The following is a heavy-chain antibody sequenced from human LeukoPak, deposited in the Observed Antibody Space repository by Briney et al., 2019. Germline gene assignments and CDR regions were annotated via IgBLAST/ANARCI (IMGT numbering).Heavy chain of an antibody. CDR2: IIAGDGST. V-gene: IGHV1-3*01. CDR1: GYTFTRYA. Sequence: ASVKVSCKASGYTFTRYAIHWVRQAPGQRLEWMGWIIAGDGSTKYSQMFQGRVTITRNTSISTAYMELSSLRSEDTAVYYCARFGRSSGLVDYWGQGTLVTVSS. CDR3: ARFGRSSGLVDY. D-gene: IGHD5-12*01. J-gene: IGHJ4*02.